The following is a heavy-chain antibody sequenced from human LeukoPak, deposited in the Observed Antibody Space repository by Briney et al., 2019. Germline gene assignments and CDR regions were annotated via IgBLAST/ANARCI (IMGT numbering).Heavy chain of an antibody. J-gene: IGHJ4*02. CDR2: ISSSSSYI. Sequence: PGGSLRLSCAASGFTFSSYSMNWVRLGPRSGLELFSSISSSSSYIYYADSVKGRFTISRDNAKNSLYLQMNSLRAEDTAVYYCAREVTEYGSGSYYNRYFDYWGQGTLVTVSS. V-gene: IGHV3-21*01. CDR1: GFTFSSYS. D-gene: IGHD3-10*01. CDR3: AREVTEYGSGSYYNRYFDY.